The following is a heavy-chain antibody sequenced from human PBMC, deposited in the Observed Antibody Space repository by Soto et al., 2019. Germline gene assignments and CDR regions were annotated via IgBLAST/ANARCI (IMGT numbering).Heavy chain of an antibody. CDR2: IYYSGST. Sequence: PSETLSLTCTVSGGSISSSSYYWGWIRQPPGKGLEWIGSIYYSGSTYYNPSLKSRVTISVDTSKNQFSLKLSSVTAADTAVYYCASITIFGVAANNWGQGTLVTVSS. D-gene: IGHD3-3*01. CDR3: ASITIFGVAANN. CDR1: GGSISSSSYY. J-gene: IGHJ4*02. V-gene: IGHV4-39*01.